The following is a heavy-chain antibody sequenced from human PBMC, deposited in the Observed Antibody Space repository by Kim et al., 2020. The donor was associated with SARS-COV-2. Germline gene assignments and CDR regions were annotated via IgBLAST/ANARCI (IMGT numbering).Heavy chain of an antibody. D-gene: IGHD2-8*01. CDR1: GFTFSSYG. CDR2: ISYDGSNK. CDR3: ATLNGISDY. Sequence: GGSLRLSCAASGFTFSSYGMHWVRQAPGKGLEWVAVISYDGSNKYYADSVKGRFTISRDNSKNTLYLQMNSLRAEDTAVYYCATLNGISDYWGQGTLVTVSS. J-gene: IGHJ4*02. V-gene: IGHV3-30*03.